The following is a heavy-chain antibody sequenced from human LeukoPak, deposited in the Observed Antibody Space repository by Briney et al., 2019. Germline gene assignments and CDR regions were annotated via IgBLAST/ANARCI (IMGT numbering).Heavy chain of an antibody. CDR2: INSDGSST. CDR1: GFTFSGYC. V-gene: IGHV3-74*01. CDR3: VRKWELRDY. J-gene: IGHJ4*02. Sequence: GGSLRLSCAASGFTFSGYCMHWVRQAPGKGLVWVSRINSDGSSTTYADSVKGRFTISRDNAKDTLFLQMNSLRVEDTAVYYCVRKWELRDYWGQGSLVTVSS. D-gene: IGHD1-26*01.